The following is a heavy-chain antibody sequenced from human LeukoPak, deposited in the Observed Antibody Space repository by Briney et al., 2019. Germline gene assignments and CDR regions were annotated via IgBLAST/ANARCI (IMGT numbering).Heavy chain of an antibody. CDR2: IISGSSYI. J-gene: IGHJ4*02. V-gene: IGHV3-21*01. Sequence: TTGGSLRLSCAASGFTFSSYSMRWVRQAPGKGLEWVSSIISGSSYIYYADSVKGRFTISRDNAKNSPYLQMNSLRAEDTAVYYCARGSYGNDYWGQGTLVTVSS. CDR1: GFTFSSYS. D-gene: IGHD5-18*01. CDR3: ARGSYGNDY.